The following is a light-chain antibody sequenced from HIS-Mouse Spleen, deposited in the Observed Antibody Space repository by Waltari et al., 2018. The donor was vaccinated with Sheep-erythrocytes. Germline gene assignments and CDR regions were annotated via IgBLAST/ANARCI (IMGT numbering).Light chain of an antibody. CDR1: SSDVGGYNY. CDR2: DVS. CDR3: CSYAGSYNHV. V-gene: IGLV2-11*01. Sequence: QSALTQPRSVSGSPGQSVTISCTGTSSDVGGYNYVSWYQQHPGKAPKLLSSDVSSRPAGVPVRFSGSKSGNTASLTISGLQAEDEADYYCCSYAGSYNHVFATGTKVTVL. J-gene: IGLJ1*01.